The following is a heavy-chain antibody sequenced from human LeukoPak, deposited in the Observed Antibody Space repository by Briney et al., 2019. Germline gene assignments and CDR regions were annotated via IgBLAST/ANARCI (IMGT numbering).Heavy chain of an antibody. V-gene: IGHV4-59*01. CDR3: ARGRLDGWFDP. D-gene: IGHD5-24*01. CDR1: GGXISSYY. Sequence: SETLSLTCTVSGGXISSYYWNWIRQPPGKGLEWIGYIYYSGSTNYNPSLRSRVTISVDTSKNQFSLKVSSVTAADTAVYYCARGRLDGWFDPWGQGTLVTVSS. J-gene: IGHJ5*02. CDR2: IYYSGST.